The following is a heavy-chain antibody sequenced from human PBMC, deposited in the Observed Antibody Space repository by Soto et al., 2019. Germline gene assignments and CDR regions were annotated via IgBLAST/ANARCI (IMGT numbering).Heavy chain of an antibody. CDR3: AKASSVTFIAAAGTDFDY. CDR2: ISYDGSNK. V-gene: IGHV3-30*18. CDR1: GFTFSSYG. Sequence: GGSLRLSCAASGFTFSSYGMHWVRQAPGKGLEWVAVISYDGSNKYYADSVKGRFTISRDNSKNTLYLQMNSLRAEDTAVYYCAKASSVTFIAAAGTDFDYWGQGTLVTVSS. D-gene: IGHD6-13*01. J-gene: IGHJ4*02.